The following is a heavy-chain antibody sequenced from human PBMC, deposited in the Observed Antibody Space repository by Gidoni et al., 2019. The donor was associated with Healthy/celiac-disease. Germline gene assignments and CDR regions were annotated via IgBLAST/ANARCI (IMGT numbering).Heavy chain of an antibody. CDR2: FYYSGST. Sequence: QRQLQESGPGLVKPSETMSLTCTVSGGPISSSCYYLGGIRQPPGEGLGWNGRFYYSGSTYYNPALKSRVTISVDTSKNQFSLKLRSETAADTAVYYCARPKGSSKPIGYFDYWGQGTLVTVSS. V-gene: IGHV4-39*01. CDR3: ARPKGSSKPIGYFDY. CDR1: GGPISSSCYY. J-gene: IGHJ4*02. D-gene: IGHD6-6*01.